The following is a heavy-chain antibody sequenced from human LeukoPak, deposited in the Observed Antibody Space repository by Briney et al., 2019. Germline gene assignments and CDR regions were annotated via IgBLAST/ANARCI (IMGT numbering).Heavy chain of an antibody. CDR3: AREGIAVAGTRVGPSYFDY. D-gene: IGHD6-19*01. Sequence: GRSLRLSCAASGFTFSSYAMHWVRQAPGKGLEWVSYISSSGSTIYYADSVKGRFTISRDNAKNSLYLQMNSLRAEDTAVYYCAREGIAVAGTRVGPSYFDYWGQGTLVTVSS. J-gene: IGHJ4*02. V-gene: IGHV3-48*03. CDR2: ISSSGSTI. CDR1: GFTFSSYA.